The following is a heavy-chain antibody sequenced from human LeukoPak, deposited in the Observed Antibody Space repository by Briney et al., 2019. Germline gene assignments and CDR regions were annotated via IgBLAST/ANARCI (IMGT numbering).Heavy chain of an antibody. CDR3: AKEWRTVVVVAASDAFDI. Sequence: GGSLRLSCAASGFTFSSYAMSWVRQAPGKGLEWVSAISGSGGSTYYADSVKGRFTISRDNSKNTLYLQMNSLRAEDTAVYYCAKEWRTVVVVAASDAFDIWAKGQWSPSLQ. D-gene: IGHD2-15*01. J-gene: IGHJ3*02. CDR1: GFTFSSYA. V-gene: IGHV3-23*01. CDR2: ISGSGGST.